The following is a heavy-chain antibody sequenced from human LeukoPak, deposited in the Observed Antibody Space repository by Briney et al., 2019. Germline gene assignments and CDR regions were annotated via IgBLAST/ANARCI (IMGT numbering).Heavy chain of an antibody. D-gene: IGHD6-13*01. Sequence: ASVKVSCKASGYTFTSYDINWVRQATGQGLEWMGWMNPNSGNTGYAQKFQGRVTITADESTSTAYMELSSLRSEDTAVYYCARDRKAAAAGTYYYYYMDVWGKGTTVTASS. V-gene: IGHV1-8*03. CDR1: GYTFTSYD. J-gene: IGHJ6*03. CDR3: ARDRKAAAAGTYYYYYMDV. CDR2: MNPNSGNT.